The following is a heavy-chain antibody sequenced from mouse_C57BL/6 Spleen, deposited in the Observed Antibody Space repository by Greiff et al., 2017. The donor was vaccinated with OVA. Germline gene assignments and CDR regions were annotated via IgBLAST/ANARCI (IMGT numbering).Heavy chain of an antibody. Sequence: QVQLQQPGAELVKPGASVKMSCKASGYTFTSYWITWVKQRPGQGLEWIGEIYPRSGNTYYNEKFKGKATLTADKSSSTAYMELRSLTSEDSAVYFCARGNYSNYPAWFAYWGQGTLVTVSA. CDR2: IYPRSGNT. D-gene: IGHD2-5*01. CDR3: ARGNYSNYPAWFAY. V-gene: IGHV1-55*01. J-gene: IGHJ3*01. CDR1: GYTFTSYW.